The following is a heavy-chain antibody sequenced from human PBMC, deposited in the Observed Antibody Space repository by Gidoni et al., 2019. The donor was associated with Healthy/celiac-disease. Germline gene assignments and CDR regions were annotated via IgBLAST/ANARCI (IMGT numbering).Heavy chain of an antibody. D-gene: IGHD5-12*01. CDR1: GFTFSSYS. V-gene: IGHV3-21*01. J-gene: IGHJ4*02. Sequence: VQLVESGGGLVKPGGSLRLSCAVSGFTFSSYSMHWVRQAPGKGLEWVSSISSSSSYIYYADSVKGRFTISRDNAKNSLYLQMNSLRAEDTAVYYCACIVATGGDFDYWGQGTLVTVSS. CDR2: ISSSSSYI. CDR3: ACIVATGGDFDY.